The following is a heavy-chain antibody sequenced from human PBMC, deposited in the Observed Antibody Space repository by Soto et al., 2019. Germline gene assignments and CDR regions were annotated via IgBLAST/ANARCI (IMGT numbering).Heavy chain of an antibody. Sequence: SETLSLTCTVSGGSVSSGSYYWSWIRQPPGKGLEWIGYIYYSGSTNYNPSLKSRVTIPVDTSKNQFSLKLSSVTAADTAVYYCARASLVRGVMYDYWGQGTLVTVSS. CDR3: ARASLVRGVMYDY. D-gene: IGHD3-10*01. CDR1: GGSVSSGSYY. J-gene: IGHJ4*02. CDR2: IYYSGST. V-gene: IGHV4-61*01.